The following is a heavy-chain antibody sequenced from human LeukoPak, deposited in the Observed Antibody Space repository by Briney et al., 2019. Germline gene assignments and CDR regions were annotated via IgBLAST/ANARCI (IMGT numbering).Heavy chain of an antibody. D-gene: IGHD1-26*01. CDR2: IYSGGSS. CDR3: ASGSYCDY. Sequence: GGSLRLSCVASGFTFSSYEMNWVRQAPGKGLEWVSVIYSGGSSYYADSVKGRFIISRDNSKNTLYLQMNSLRAEDTAVYYCASGSYCDYWGQGTLVTVSS. J-gene: IGHJ4*02. CDR1: GFTFSSYE. V-gene: IGHV3-53*01.